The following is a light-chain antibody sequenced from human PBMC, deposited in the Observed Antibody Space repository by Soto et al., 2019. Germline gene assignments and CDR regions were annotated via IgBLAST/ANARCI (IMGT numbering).Light chain of an antibody. J-gene: IGKJ1*01. CDR1: QSVSSS. V-gene: IGKV3-11*01. CDR2: DAS. Sequence: EIVLTQSPATLSLSPGERATLSCRASQSVSSSLAWYQQKPGQAPRLLIYDASNRATGIPARLSGSGSGTDLTLTISSLEPEDFAVYDCQQRSNWPRTFGQGTKVEIK. CDR3: QQRSNWPRT.